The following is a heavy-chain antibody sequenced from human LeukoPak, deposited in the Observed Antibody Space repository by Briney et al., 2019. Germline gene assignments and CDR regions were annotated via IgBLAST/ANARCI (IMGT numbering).Heavy chain of an antibody. CDR3: ARPNPGIAAAGTPGGFDP. J-gene: IGHJ5*02. V-gene: IGHV1-2*06. D-gene: IGHD6-13*01. CDR2: INPNSGGT. Sequence: ASVKVSCKASGYTFTGYYMHWVRHAPGQGLEWMGRINPNSGGTNYAQRFEGRVTMTRDTSISTAYMELSRLRSDDTAVYYCARPNPGIAAAGTPGGFDPWGQGTLVTVSS. CDR1: GYTFTGYY.